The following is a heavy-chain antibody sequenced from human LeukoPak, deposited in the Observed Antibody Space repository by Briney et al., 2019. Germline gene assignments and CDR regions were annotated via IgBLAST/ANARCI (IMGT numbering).Heavy chain of an antibody. Sequence: PGGSLRFSCAASGFTFNNHAMHWVRQAPGKGLEGVAMIWHDESYKYYADSVTGRFTISRDDSQNTLYLQMNSLRSEDTAVYYCARDGRHNYNLDYWGHGTLVTVSS. CDR2: IWHDESYK. V-gene: IGHV3-33*01. CDR3: ARDGRHNYNLDY. D-gene: IGHD4-11*01. CDR1: GFTFNNHA. J-gene: IGHJ4*01.